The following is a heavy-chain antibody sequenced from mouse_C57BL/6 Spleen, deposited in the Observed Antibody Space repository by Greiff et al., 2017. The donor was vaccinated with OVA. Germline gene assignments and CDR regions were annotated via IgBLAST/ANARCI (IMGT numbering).Heavy chain of an antibody. D-gene: IGHD1-1*01. J-gene: IGHJ2*01. CDR1: GYAFSSYW. V-gene: IGHV1-80*01. CDR3: ARSTTVVNFDY. CDR2: IYPGDGDT. Sequence: QVQLQQSGAELVKPGASVKISCKASGYAFSSYWMNWVKQRPGKGLEWIGQIYPGDGDTNYNGKFKGKATLTADKSSSTAYMQLSSLTSEDSAVYFCARSTTVVNFDYWGQGTTLTVSS.